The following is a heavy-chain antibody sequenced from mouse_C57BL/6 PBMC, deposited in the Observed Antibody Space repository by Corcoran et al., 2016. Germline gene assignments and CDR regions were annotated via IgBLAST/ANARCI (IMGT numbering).Heavy chain of an antibody. CDR1: GYTFTTYG. Sequence: QIQLVQSGPELKKPGETVKISCKASGYTFTTYGMSWVKQAPGKGLKWMGWINTYSGVPTYADDFKGRFAFSLETSASTAYLQINNLKNEDTATYFCARWGTFFDYWGQGTTLTVSS. CDR3: ARWGTFFDY. J-gene: IGHJ2*01. CDR2: INTYSGVP. V-gene: IGHV9-3*01.